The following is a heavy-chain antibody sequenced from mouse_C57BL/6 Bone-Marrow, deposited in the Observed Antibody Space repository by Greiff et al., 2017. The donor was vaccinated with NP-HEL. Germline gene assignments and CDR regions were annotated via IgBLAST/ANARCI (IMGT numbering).Heavy chain of an antibody. J-gene: IGHJ4*01. CDR2: IYPGNSDT. CDR3: TRCKLPYYYAMDY. CDR1: GYTFTSYW. Sequence: VQLQQSGTVLARPGASVKMSCKTSGYTFTSYWMHWVKQRPGQGLEWIGAIYPGNSDTSYNQKFKGKAKLTAVTSASTAYMELSSLTNEDSAVYYCTRCKLPYYYAMDYWGQGTSVTVSS. V-gene: IGHV1-5*01. D-gene: IGHD1-3*01.